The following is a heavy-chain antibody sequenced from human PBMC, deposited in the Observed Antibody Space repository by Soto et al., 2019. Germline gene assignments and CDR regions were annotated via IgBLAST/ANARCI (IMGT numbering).Heavy chain of an antibody. D-gene: IGHD3-22*01. Sequence: PGGSLRLSWTTSGCTFGDYAVSWIRQAPGEGLEWVGIIRSKAYGGTTEYAASVKGRFTISRDDSKSIAYLQMNSLKTEDTAVYYCTTDDPSYDSTPGAFDIWGQGTMVTVSS. J-gene: IGHJ3*02. V-gene: IGHV3-49*03. CDR1: GCTFGDYA. CDR2: IRSKAYGGTT. CDR3: TTDDPSYDSTPGAFDI.